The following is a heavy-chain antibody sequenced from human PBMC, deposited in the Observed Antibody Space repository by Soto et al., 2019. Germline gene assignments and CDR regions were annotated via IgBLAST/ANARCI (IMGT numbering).Heavy chain of an antibody. Sequence: ASVKVSCMVSGYTLTELSMHWVRQAPGKGLEWMGGFDPEDGETIYAQKFQGRATMTEDTSTDTAYMELSSLRSEDTAVYYCATHSRGLYGSYYIFYYYGMDVWGQGTTVTVSS. CDR2: FDPEDGET. CDR1: GYTLTELS. D-gene: IGHD1-26*01. CDR3: ATHSRGLYGSYYIFYYYGMDV. J-gene: IGHJ6*02. V-gene: IGHV1-24*01.